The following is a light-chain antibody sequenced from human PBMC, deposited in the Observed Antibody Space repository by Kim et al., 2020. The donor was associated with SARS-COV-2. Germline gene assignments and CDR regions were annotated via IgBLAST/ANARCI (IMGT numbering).Light chain of an antibody. Sequence: EIVLTQSPATLSLSPGERATLSCRASQSVSSYLAWYQQKPDQAPRLLIYDASNRATGIPTRFSGSGSGTDFTLTISSLEPEDFAVYYCQQRSNWPRTFGQGNKLEI. CDR3: QQRSNWPRT. CDR1: QSVSSY. J-gene: IGKJ2*02. V-gene: IGKV3-11*01. CDR2: DAS.